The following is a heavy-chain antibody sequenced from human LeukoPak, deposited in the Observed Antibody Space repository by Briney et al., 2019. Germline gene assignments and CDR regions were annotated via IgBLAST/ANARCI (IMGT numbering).Heavy chain of an antibody. J-gene: IGHJ4*02. V-gene: IGHV4-34*01. Sequence: SETLSLTCAAYGGSFSGYYWSWIRQPPGKGLEWIGEINHSGSTNYNPSLKSRVTISVDTSKNQFSLKLTSVTAADTAVYYCARGVNSGYFDYCGQGTLVTVSS. CDR3: ARGVNSGYFDY. CDR2: INHSGST. CDR1: GGSFSGYY. D-gene: IGHD1-26*01.